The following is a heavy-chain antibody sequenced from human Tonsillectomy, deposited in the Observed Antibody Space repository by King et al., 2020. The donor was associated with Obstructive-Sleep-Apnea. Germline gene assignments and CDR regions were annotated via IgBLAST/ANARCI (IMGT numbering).Heavy chain of an antibody. D-gene: IGHD3-16*01. J-gene: IGHJ3*02. CDR2: ISGSGGST. CDR1: GFTFSSYA. CDR3: ANSRDNYVGAFDI. V-gene: IGHV3-23*04. Sequence: EVQLVESGGGLVQPGGSLRLSCAASGFTFSSYAVSWVRQAPGKGLEWVTGISGSGGSTYYADSVKGRFTISRDNSKNTLCLQMNSLRAEDTAVYYCANSRDNYVGAFDIWGQGTMVTVSS.